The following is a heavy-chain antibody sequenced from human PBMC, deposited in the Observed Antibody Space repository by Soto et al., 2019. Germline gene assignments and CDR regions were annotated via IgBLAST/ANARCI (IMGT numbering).Heavy chain of an antibody. CDR1: GYSFTSYW. Sequence: PGESLKISCKGSGYSFTSYWISWVRQMPGKGLEWMGRIDPSDSYTNYSPSFQGHVTISADKSISTAYLQWSSLKASDTAMYYCARLPQQLTVYYYYGMDVWGQGTTVTVSS. CDR3: ARLPQQLTVYYYYGMDV. CDR2: IDPSDSYT. V-gene: IGHV5-10-1*01. J-gene: IGHJ6*02. D-gene: IGHD6-13*01.